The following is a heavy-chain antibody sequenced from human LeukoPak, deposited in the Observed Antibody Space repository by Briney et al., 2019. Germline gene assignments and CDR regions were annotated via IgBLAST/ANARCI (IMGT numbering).Heavy chain of an antibody. D-gene: IGHD3-16*02. CDR2: IKQDESEK. CDR1: GFTFDTYW. J-gene: IGHJ4*02. Sequence: GGSLRLSCAASGFTFDTYWMSWVRQAPGKGLEWVANIKQDESEKDYVDSVKGRFTISRDNAKNSLYLQMNSLRAEDTGVYYCARGDTQSKYRQFDSWGQGSLVIVSS. CDR3: ARGDTQSKYRQFDS. V-gene: IGHV3-7*04.